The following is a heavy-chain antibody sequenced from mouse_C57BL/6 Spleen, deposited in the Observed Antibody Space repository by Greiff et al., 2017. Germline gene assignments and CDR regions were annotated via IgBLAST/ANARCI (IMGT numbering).Heavy chain of an antibody. V-gene: IGHV6-6*01. CDR3: TRPDYYGSRSYAMDY. CDR1: GFTFSDAW. Sequence: EVKLEESGGGLVQPGGSMKLSCAASGFTFSDAWMDWVRQSPEKGLEWVAEIRNKANNHATYYAESVKGRFTISRDDSKSSVYLQTNSLRAEDTGIYYCTRPDYYGSRSYAMDYWGQGTSVTVSS. CDR2: IRNKANNHAT. J-gene: IGHJ4*01. D-gene: IGHD1-1*01.